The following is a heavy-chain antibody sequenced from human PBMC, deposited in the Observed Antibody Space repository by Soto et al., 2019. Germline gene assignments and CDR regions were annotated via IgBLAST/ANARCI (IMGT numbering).Heavy chain of an antibody. Sequence: GGSLRLSCTASGFTFGDYAMSWVRQAPGKGLEWVGFIRSKAYGGTTEYAASVKGRFTISRDDSKSIAYLQMNSLKTEDTAVYYCTRDHYYDSSGYPIFDYWGQGTLVTVSS. V-gene: IGHV3-49*04. J-gene: IGHJ4*02. CDR1: GFTFGDYA. D-gene: IGHD3-22*01. CDR2: IRSKAYGGTT. CDR3: TRDHYYDSSGYPIFDY.